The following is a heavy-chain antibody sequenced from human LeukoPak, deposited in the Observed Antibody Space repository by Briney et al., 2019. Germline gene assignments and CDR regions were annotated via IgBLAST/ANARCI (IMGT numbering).Heavy chain of an antibody. CDR3: ASGGDPTLSYYYAMDV. Sequence: ASVKVSCKASGYTFTTYGISWVRQAPGQGLEWMGWISANNGNTNYALRLQGRVTLTTDTSTTTAYMELRSLRSGDTAVYYCASGGDPTLSYYYAMDVWGQGTTVTVSS. V-gene: IGHV1-18*01. J-gene: IGHJ6*02. CDR2: ISANNGNT. D-gene: IGHD2-21*02. CDR1: GYTFTTYG.